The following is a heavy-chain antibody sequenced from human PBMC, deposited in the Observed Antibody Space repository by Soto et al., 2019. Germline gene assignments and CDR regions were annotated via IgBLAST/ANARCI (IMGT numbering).Heavy chain of an antibody. V-gene: IGHV3-9*01. J-gene: IGHJ3*02. CDR3: AKDFWHYYDSSGYYSDAFDI. CDR1: GFTFDDYA. D-gene: IGHD3-22*01. CDR2: ISWNSGSI. Sequence: GGSLRLSCAASGFTFDDYAMHWVRQAPGKGLEWVSGISWNSGSIGYADSVKGRFTISRDNAKNSLYLQMNSLRAEDTASYYCAKDFWHYYDSSGYYSDAFDIWGQGTMVTVSS.